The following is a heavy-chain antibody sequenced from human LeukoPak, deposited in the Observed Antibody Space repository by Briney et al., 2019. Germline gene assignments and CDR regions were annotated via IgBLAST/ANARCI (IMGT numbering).Heavy chain of an antibody. J-gene: IGHJ6*03. CDR2: IYTSGST. Sequence: SETLSLTCTVSGGSISSGSYYWSWIRQPAGKGLEWIGRIYTSGSTNYNPSLKSRVTISVDASKNQFSLKPSSVTAADTAVYYCARGVRGVISWYMDVWGKGTTVTVSS. CDR1: GGSISSGSYY. V-gene: IGHV4-61*02. CDR3: ARGVRGVISWYMDV. D-gene: IGHD3-10*01.